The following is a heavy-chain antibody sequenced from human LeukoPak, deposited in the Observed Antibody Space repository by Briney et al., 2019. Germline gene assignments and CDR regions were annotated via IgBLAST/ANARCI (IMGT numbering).Heavy chain of an antibody. CDR3: ARGIAARLYYFDY. J-gene: IGHJ4*02. V-gene: IGHV3-64*01. Sequence: GGSLRLSCAASGFTFSSYAMHWVRQAPGKGLEYVSAISSNGGSTYYANSVKGRFTISRDNSKNTLYLQMGSLRAEDMAVYYCARGIAARLYYFDYWGQGTLVTASS. CDR1: GFTFSSYA. CDR2: ISSNGGST. D-gene: IGHD6-6*01.